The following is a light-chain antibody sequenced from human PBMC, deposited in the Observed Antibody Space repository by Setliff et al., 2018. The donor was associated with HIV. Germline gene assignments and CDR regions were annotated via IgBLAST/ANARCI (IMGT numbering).Light chain of an antibody. CDR2: EVF. CDR1: SSDVGNYNL. CDR3: CSYAGDSTYV. V-gene: IGLV2-23*02. J-gene: IGLJ1*01. Sequence: QSVLTQPASVSGSPGQSITISCTGTSSDVGNYNLVSWYQQHPGKAPKLMIYEVFKRPSGISNRFSGSKSGNTASLTISGLLAEDEADYYCCSYAGDSTYVFGTGTKVTVL.